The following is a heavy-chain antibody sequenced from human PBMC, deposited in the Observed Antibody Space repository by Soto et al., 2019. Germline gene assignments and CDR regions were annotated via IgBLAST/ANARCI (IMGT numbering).Heavy chain of an antibody. Sequence: SETLSLTCTVSGGSISSGGYYWSWIRQHPGKGLEWIGYIYYSGSTYYNPSLKSRVTISVDTSKNQFSLKLSSVTAADTAVYYCARDRVGAMGRSAFDIWGQGTMVTVSS. CDR1: GGSISSGGYY. J-gene: IGHJ3*02. D-gene: IGHD1-26*01. CDR2: IYYSGST. V-gene: IGHV4-31*03. CDR3: ARDRVGAMGRSAFDI.